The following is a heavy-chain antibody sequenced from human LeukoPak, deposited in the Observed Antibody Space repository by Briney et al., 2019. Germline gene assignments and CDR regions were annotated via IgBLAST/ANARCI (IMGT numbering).Heavy chain of an antibody. V-gene: IGHV3-72*01. CDR1: GFTFSDHY. CDR2: TRNKANSYTT. Sequence: GGSLRLSCAASGFTFSDHYMDWVRQAPGKGLEWVGRTRNKANSYTTEYAASVKGRFTISRDDSENSLYLQMNSLKTEDTAVYYCARGPGYDFWSGYPYWGQGTLVTVSS. J-gene: IGHJ4*02. CDR3: ARGPGYDFWSGYPY. D-gene: IGHD3-3*01.